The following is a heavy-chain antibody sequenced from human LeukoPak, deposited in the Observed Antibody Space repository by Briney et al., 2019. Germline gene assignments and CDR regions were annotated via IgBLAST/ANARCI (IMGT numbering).Heavy chain of an antibody. CDR1: GYTFTSYG. V-gene: IGHV1-18*01. J-gene: IGHJ4*02. CDR2: ISAYNGNT. Sequence: GASVKVSCKASGYTFTSYGISWVRQAPGQGLEWMGWISAYNGNTNYAQKLQGRVTMTTDTSTNTAYMELRSLRSDDPAVYYCAREPYYDFWSGYYNRLYFDYWGQGTLVTVSS. D-gene: IGHD3-3*01. CDR3: AREPYYDFWSGYYNRLYFDY.